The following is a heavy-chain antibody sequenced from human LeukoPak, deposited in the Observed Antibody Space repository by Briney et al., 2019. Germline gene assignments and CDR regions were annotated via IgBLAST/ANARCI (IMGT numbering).Heavy chain of an antibody. CDR1: GGSLITYY. D-gene: IGHD4-17*01. J-gene: IGHJ4*02. CDR3: ARHYGDYAIDY. CDR2: IHYSGST. Sequence: SETLSLTCTVSGGSLITYYWSWIRQPPGKGLEWIGYIHYSGSTNYNPSLKSRLIISVDTSKNQFSLKMRSVTAADTAVYFCARHYGDYAIDYWGQGNPVTVSS. V-gene: IGHV4-59*08.